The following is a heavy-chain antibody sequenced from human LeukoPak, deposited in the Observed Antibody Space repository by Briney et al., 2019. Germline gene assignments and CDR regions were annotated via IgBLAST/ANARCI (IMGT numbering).Heavy chain of an antibody. J-gene: IGHJ4*02. CDR2: IYTSGST. CDR3: ARELPHYYYDSSGYFDY. V-gene: IGHV4-61*02. Sequence: SQTLSLTCTVSGGSISSGSYYWSWIRQPAGKGLEWIGRIYTSGSTNYNPSLKSRVTISVDTSKNQLSLKLSSVTAADTAVYYCARELPHYYYDSSGYFDYWGQGTLVTVSS. CDR1: GGSISSGSYY. D-gene: IGHD3-22*01.